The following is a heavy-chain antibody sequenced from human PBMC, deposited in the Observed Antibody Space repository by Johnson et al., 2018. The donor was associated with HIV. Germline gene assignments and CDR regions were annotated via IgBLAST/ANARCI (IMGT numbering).Heavy chain of an antibody. CDR3: AKVRSGWAM. CDR2: ISGGGTT. D-gene: IGHD6-19*01. J-gene: IGHJ1*01. CDR1: GFIFDNYG. Sequence: VQLVESGGGLVRPGGSRRLSCAASGFIFDNYGMSWVRQAPGKGLAWVSTISGGGTTYYSDSAKGRFTISRDNSKNTLYLQMNSLRAEDTAVYYCAKVRSGWAMWG. V-gene: IGHV3-23*04.